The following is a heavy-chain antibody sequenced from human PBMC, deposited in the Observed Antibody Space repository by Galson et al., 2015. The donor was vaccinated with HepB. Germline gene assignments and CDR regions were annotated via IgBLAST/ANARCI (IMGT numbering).Heavy chain of an antibody. CDR3: AKDGDYSNYK. D-gene: IGHD4-11*01. CDR2: ISGSGGNT. J-gene: IGHJ4*02. V-gene: IGHV3-23*01. CDR1: GFTFRSYA. Sequence: SLRLSCAASGFTFRSYAMSWVRQAPGKGLEWVSAISGSGGNTYYADSGRGRFTISRDNSKNTRWLEMHSLRAEDTAVYYCAKDGDYSNYKWGQGTLITVSS.